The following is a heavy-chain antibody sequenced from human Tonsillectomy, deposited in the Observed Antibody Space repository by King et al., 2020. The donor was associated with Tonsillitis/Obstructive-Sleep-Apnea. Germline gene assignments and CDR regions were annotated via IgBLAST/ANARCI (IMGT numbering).Heavy chain of an antibody. D-gene: IGHD6-13*01. CDR1: GGSISSSSYY. CDR2: IYYSGST. V-gene: IGHV4-39*01. Sequence: LQLQESGPGLVKPSETLSLTCTVSGGSISSSSYYWGWIRQPPGKGLEWIGTIYYSGSTYYNPSLKSRVTISVDTSKNQFSLKLSSVTAADTTVYYCARQPQSLRWYQTPGPPFFDYWGQGTLVTVSS. J-gene: IGHJ4*02. CDR3: ARQPQSLRWYQTPGPPFFDY.